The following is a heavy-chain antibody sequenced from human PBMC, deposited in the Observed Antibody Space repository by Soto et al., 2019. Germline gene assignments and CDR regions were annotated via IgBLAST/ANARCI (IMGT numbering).Heavy chain of an antibody. Sequence: QVQLVESGGGVVQPGMSLRLSCAASGFTFSNYAIHWVRQAPGKGLEWVTVISYNGINKYYADSVKGRFTISRDNSKNTLYLQKNSLRTEDTAVYYCAREYDSLDYWGQGTLVTVSS. D-gene: IGHD3-16*01. CDR2: ISYNGINK. J-gene: IGHJ4*02. V-gene: IGHV3-30-3*01. CDR3: AREYDSLDY. CDR1: GFTFSNYA.